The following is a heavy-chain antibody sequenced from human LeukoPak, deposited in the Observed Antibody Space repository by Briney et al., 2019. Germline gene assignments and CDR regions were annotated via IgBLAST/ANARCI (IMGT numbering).Heavy chain of an antibody. Sequence: SVKVSCKASGGTFSSYAISWVRQAPGQGLEWMGGIIPIFGTANYAQKFQGRVTITTNESTSTAYMELSSLRSEDTAVYYCARALYYYGSGSYSDYWGQGTLVTVSS. J-gene: IGHJ4*02. D-gene: IGHD3-10*01. V-gene: IGHV1-69*05. CDR3: ARALYYYGSGSYSDY. CDR2: IIPIFGTA. CDR1: GGTFSSYA.